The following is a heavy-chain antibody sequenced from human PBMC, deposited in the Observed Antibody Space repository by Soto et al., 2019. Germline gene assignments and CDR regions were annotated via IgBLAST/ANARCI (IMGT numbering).Heavy chain of an antibody. CDR3: GRGRSGQIVVFY. D-gene: IGHD1-26*01. CDR1: GYTFTGRY. V-gene: IGHV1-2*02. J-gene: IGHJ4*02. Sequence: ASVKVSCKASGYTFTGRYINWVRQAPQQGPEWMGEIGPESGATRYAQKFRGRVTMTMDTSITTVYMELRNLSPDDTAVYYCGRGRSGQIVVFYWGQGTPVTVSS. CDR2: IGPESGAT.